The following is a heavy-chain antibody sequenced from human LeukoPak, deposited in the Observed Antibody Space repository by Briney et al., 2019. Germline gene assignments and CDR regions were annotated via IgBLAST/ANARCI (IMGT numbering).Heavy chain of an antibody. Sequence: ASVKVSCKASGGTFSSYAISWVRQAPGQGLEWMGGIIPIFGTANYAQKFQGRVTITADESTSTAYMELSSLRSEDSAVYYCARVKYNWNDIFENWFDPWGQGTLVTVSS. CDR3: ARVKYNWNDIFENWFDP. J-gene: IGHJ5*02. V-gene: IGHV1-69*13. D-gene: IGHD1-1*01. CDR2: IIPIFGTA. CDR1: GGTFSSYA.